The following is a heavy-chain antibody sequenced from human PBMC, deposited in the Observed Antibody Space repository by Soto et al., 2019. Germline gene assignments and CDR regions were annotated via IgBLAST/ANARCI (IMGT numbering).Heavy chain of an antibody. Sequence: GGSLRLSCAASGFTFSSYAMGWVRQAPGKGLEWVSAISGSGGSSYYADSVKGRFTISRDNSKNTLYLQMNSLRVEDTAVHYCAKERYREAGYFMDVWGKGTTVTVSS. CDR2: ISGSGGSS. CDR1: GFTFSSYA. CDR3: AKERYREAGYFMDV. J-gene: IGHJ6*03. D-gene: IGHD3-9*01. V-gene: IGHV3-23*01.